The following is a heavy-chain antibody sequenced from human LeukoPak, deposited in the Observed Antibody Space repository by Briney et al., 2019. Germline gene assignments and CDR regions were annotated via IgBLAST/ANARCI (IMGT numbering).Heavy chain of an antibody. CDR1: GGSFSGYY. CDR3: ASDIEGGYCSSTSCYAGFDP. CDR2: INHSGST. J-gene: IGHJ5*02. Sequence: SETLSLTCAVYGGSFSGYYWSWIRQPPGKGLEWIGEINHSGSTNYNPSLKSRVTISVDTSKNQFSLKLSSETAADTAVYYCASDIEGGYCSSTSCYAGFDPWGQGTLVTVSS. V-gene: IGHV4-34*01. D-gene: IGHD2-2*01.